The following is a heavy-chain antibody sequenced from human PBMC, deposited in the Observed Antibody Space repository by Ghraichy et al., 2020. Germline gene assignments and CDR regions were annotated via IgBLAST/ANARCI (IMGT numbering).Heavy chain of an antibody. CDR1: GFTFDDYT. V-gene: IGHV3-43*01. Sequence: GESLNISCAASGFTFDDYTMHWVRQAPGKGLEWVSLITWNGGSTYYGDSVKGRFTASRDNSKNSLFLQMNSLRTEDTALYYCAAEYYYVSSGSFHYWGQGTLVTVSS. D-gene: IGHD3-22*01. CDR2: ITWNGGST. J-gene: IGHJ4*02. CDR3: AAEYYYVSSGSFHY.